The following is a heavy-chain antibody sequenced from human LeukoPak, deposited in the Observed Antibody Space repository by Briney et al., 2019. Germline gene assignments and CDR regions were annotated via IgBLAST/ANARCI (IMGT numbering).Heavy chain of an antibody. CDR2: ISWDGGST. J-gene: IGHJ4*02. D-gene: IGHD1-26*01. CDR1: GFTFDDYT. Sequence: GGSLRLSCAASGFTFDDYTMHWVRQAPGKGLEWVSLISWDGGSTYYADSVKGRFTISRDNSKNSLYLQMNSLRTEDTALYYCAKDVLGGSYYRADYWGQGTLVTVSS. CDR3: AKDVLGGSYYRADY. V-gene: IGHV3-43*01.